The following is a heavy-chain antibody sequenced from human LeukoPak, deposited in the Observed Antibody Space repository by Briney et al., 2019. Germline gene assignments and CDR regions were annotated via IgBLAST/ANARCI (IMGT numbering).Heavy chain of an antibody. V-gene: IGHV1-69*13. Sequence: SVKVSCKASGGTFSSYAISWVRQAPGQGLEWMGGIIPIFGTANYAQKFQGRVTITADESTSTAYMELSSLRSEDTAVYYCARDRDGSGFMEVWGQGTTVTVAS. CDR1: GGTFSSYA. CDR3: ARDRDGSGFMEV. D-gene: IGHD3-10*01. J-gene: IGHJ6*02. CDR2: IIPIFGTA.